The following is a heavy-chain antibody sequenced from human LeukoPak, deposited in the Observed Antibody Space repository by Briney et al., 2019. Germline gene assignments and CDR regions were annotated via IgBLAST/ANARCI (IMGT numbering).Heavy chain of an antibody. J-gene: IGHJ5*02. CDR1: GFTFSSYS. CDR3: ARGTEGRITIFGVVFSWFDP. CDR2: ISSSSYI. Sequence: GGSLRLSCAASGFTFSSYSMNWVRQAPGKGLEWVSSISSSSYIYYADPVKGRFTISRDNAKNSLYLQMNSLRAEDTAVYYCARGTEGRITIFGVVFSWFDPWGQGTLVTVSS. D-gene: IGHD3-3*01. V-gene: IGHV3-21*01.